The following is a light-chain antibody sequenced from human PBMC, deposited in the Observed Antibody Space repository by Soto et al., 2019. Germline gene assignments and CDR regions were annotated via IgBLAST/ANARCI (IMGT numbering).Light chain of an antibody. J-gene: IGKJ1*01. Sequence: EIPLTPAPSSPSTSVGEKVTITCRASQSISSYLNWYQQKPGKAPKLLIYAASSLQSGVPSRFSGSGSGTDFTLTISSLQPEDFATYYCQQSYSTPRTFGQGTKVDIK. CDR3: QQSYSTPRT. CDR1: QSISSY. CDR2: AAS. V-gene: IGKV1-39*01.